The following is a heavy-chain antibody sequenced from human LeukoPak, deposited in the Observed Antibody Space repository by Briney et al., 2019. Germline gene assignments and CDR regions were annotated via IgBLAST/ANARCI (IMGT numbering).Heavy chain of an antibody. CDR2: IRGSGGST. V-gene: IGHV3-23*01. CDR3: AKVLTGSGWPFDY. Sequence: GGSLRLSCAPSGFTFSSYAMSWVRQAPGKGLEWVSSIRGSGGSTYYADSVKGRFTMSRDKSKNTLYLQMNSVRAEDTAVYYCAKVLTGSGWPFDYWGQGTLVTVSS. CDR1: GFTFSSYA. D-gene: IGHD6-19*01. J-gene: IGHJ4*02.